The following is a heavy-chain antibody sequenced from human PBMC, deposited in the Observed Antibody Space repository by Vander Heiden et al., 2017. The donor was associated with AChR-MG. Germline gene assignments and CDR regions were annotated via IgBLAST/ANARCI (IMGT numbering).Heavy chain of an antibody. V-gene: IGHV3-33*01. CDR3: ARMEGSESYYPEYYFDY. D-gene: IGHD3-10*01. J-gene: IGHJ4*02. Sequence: QVQLVESGGGVVQPGRSLRLSCAAFGFTFSSYGMHWVRQAPGKGLEWVAVIWYDGSNKYYADSVKGRFTISRDNSKNTLYLQMNSLRAEDTAVYYCARMEGSESYYPEYYFDYWGQGTLVTVSS. CDR2: IWYDGSNK. CDR1: GFTFSSYG.